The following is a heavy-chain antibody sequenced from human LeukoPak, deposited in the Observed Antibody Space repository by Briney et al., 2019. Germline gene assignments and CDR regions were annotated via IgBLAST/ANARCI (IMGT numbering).Heavy chain of an antibody. CDR2: IYYSGST. D-gene: IGHD6-19*01. Sequence: PSETLSLTCTVSGGSISSYHWSWIRQPPGKGLEWIGYIYYSGSTNYNPSLKSRVTISVDTSKNQFSLKVNSVTAADTAVYYCGRVVAGRRFDPWGQGTLVTVSS. CDR1: GGSISSYH. CDR3: GRVVAGRRFDP. V-gene: IGHV4-59*01. J-gene: IGHJ5*02.